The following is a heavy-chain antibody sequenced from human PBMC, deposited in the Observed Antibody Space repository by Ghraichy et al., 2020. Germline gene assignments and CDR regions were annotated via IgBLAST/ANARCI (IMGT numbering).Heavy chain of an antibody. Sequence: SETLSLTCAVYGGSFSGNHWSWIRQPPGKGLEWIGEINHSGSTNYNPTLKSRVTISIDTSKKQLSLKLSSVTAADTAVYYCARDIEGSITYWGQGTLVTVSS. D-gene: IGHD6-13*01. CDR1: GGSFSGNH. CDR2: INHSGST. J-gene: IGHJ4*02. CDR3: ARDIEGSITY. V-gene: IGHV4-34*01.